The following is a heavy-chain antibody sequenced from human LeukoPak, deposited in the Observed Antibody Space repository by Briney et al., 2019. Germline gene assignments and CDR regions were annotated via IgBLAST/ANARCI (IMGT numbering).Heavy chain of an antibody. Sequence: PGASLRLSCATSGFTFINFWMDWVRPAPGKGLEWVANINQNGGEKYYADSVKGRFTISRDNAKNSLYLQMNSLRVEDTAVYYCTRALDYWGQGTLVTVSS. J-gene: IGHJ4*02. CDR3: TRALDY. CDR1: GFTFINFW. CDR2: INQNGGEK. V-gene: IGHV3-7*04.